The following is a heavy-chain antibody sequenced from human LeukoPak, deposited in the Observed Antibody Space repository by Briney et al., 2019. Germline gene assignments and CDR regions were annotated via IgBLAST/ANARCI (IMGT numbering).Heavy chain of an antibody. CDR1: GYTFTSYG. CDR2: ISAYNGNT. D-gene: IGHD3-10*01. Sequence: GASVKVPCKASGYTFTSYGISWVRQAPGQGLEWMGWISAYNGNTNYAQKLQGRVTMTTDTSTSTAYMELRSLRSDDTAVYYCARDILEYYYGSGSFDPHDYWGQGTLVTVSS. V-gene: IGHV1-18*01. CDR3: ARDILEYYYGSGSFDPHDY. J-gene: IGHJ4*02.